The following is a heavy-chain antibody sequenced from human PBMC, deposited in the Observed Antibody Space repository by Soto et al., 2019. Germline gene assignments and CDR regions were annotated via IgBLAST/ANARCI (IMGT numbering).Heavy chain of an antibody. CDR2: LAVAGGST. Sequence: GGSLRLSCVASGFTFRDFAMTWVRHVPGRGLEWVASLAVAGGSTYYAESVRGRFSISRDNSQNTLFLQMKRLTVDDTAIYYCAAPRDEYGSGVSWFTYGMDIWGQGTTVTVSS. V-gene: IGHV3-23*01. D-gene: IGHD3-10*01. CDR1: GFTFRDFA. CDR3: AAPRDEYGSGVSWFTYGMDI. J-gene: IGHJ6*02.